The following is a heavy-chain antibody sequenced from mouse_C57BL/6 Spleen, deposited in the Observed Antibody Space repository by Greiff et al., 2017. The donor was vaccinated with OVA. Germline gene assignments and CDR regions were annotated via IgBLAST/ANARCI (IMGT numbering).Heavy chain of an antibody. CDR2: ISDGGSYT. Sequence: EVKLMESGGGLVKPGGSLKLSCAASGFTFSSYAMSWVRQTPEKRLEWVATISDGGSYTYYPDNVKGRFTISRDNAKNNLYLQMSHLKSEDTAMYYCASITTVVAGYFDYWGQGTTLTVSS. D-gene: IGHD1-1*01. V-gene: IGHV5-4*03. J-gene: IGHJ2*01. CDR1: GFTFSSYA. CDR3: ASITTVVAGYFDY.